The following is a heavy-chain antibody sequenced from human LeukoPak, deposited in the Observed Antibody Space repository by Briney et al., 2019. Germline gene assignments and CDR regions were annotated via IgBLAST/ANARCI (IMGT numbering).Heavy chain of an antibody. D-gene: IGHD6-19*01. CDR1: GFTVSSNY. CDR2: IYSGGSR. Sequence: PGGSLRLSCAASGFTVSSNYINWVRQPPGQGLEWVSIIYSGGSRYYADSVKGRFTISRDNSKNTLYLQMNSLRAEDTAVYYCARYGSGWYFDLWGRGTLVTVSS. J-gene: IGHJ2*01. CDR3: ARYGSGWYFDL. V-gene: IGHV3-53*01.